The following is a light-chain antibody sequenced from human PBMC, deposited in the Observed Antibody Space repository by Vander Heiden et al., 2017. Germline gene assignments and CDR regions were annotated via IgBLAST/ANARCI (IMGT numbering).Light chain of an antibody. V-gene: IGKV1-13*02. CDR3: QQFSIYPRT. CDR1: QDITSA. Sequence: AILLTQSPSSLSTSVGARATITCRASQDITSALAWYQQKPGKRPELLIYDATSWETGVPLRFSGSGSGTDFTLTISSLQAEDAATYFCQQFSIYPRTFGQGTKLEIK. J-gene: IGKJ2*01. CDR2: DAT.